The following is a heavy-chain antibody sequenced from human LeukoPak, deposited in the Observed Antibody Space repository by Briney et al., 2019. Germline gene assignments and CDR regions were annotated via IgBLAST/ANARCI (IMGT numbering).Heavy chain of an antibody. CDR2: IYYSGST. CDR1: GFTFSSYA. D-gene: IGHD3-10*01. CDR3: ARLGGTTSSRPRPYNWFDP. V-gene: IGHV4-59*08. Sequence: LRLSCAASGFTFSSYAMHWVRQPPGKGLEWIGYIYYSGSTNYNPSLKSRVTISVDTSKNQFSLKLSSVTAADTAVYYCARLGGTTSSRPRPYNWFDPWGQGTLVTVSS. J-gene: IGHJ5*02.